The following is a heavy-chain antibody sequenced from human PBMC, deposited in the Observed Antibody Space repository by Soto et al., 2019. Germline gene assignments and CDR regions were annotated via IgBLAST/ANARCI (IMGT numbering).Heavy chain of an antibody. V-gene: IGHV3-23*01. CDR1: AFTFSAFA. Sequence: PGGSRRRSCAASAFTFSAFAMAWVRQRPGDGLEWVSSLSAGGGRTYDNNSVRGRFTISRDNSNGTLFMQMNNLRAGATAVSFCAKAPRGTRVITRYWYFDLRGRGTLFTVAS. CDR3: AKAPRGTRVITRYWYFDL. J-gene: IGHJ2*01. D-gene: IGHD3-22*01. CDR2: LSAGGGRT.